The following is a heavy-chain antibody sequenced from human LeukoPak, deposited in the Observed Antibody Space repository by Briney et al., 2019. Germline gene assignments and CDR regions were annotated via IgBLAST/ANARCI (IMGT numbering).Heavy chain of an antibody. CDR2: IYYSGNT. CDR3: ARNGAAAGNYYYYGMDV. Sequence: PSETLSLTCTVSGGSINSYYWSWIRQPRAKGLEWVGYIYYSGNTNYNPSLKSRVTISVGTSKKQFSLKLSLVTAADTAVYYCARNGAAAGNYYYYGMDVWGQGTTLTVSS. V-gene: IGHV4-59*01. CDR1: GGSINSYY. D-gene: IGHD6-13*01. J-gene: IGHJ6*02.